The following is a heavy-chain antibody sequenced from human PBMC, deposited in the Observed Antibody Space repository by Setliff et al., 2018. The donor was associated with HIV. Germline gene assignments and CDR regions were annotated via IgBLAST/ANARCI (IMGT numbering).Heavy chain of an antibody. CDR2: IYASGRT. CDR1: GGSISSHY. J-gene: IGHJ4*02. D-gene: IGHD3-22*01. V-gene: IGHV4-4*07. Sequence: SETLSLTCTVSGGSISSHYWSWIRQPAGKGLEWLGHIYASGRTNYSPSLMSRITISVDTSRNQFSLKLSSVTAADTAVYYCAREGSSGYYYRGQGNFDYWGQGTLVTVSS. CDR3: AREGSSGYYYRGQGNFDY.